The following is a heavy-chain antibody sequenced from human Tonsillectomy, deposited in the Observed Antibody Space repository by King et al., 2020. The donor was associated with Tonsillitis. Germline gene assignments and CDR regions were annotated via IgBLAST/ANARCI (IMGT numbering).Heavy chain of an antibody. Sequence: TLKESGPMLVKATETLTLTCTVSGFSLNDARMGVSWIRQPPGKALEWLAHIVSNHVHSYSASLKSRLTISKDTSKIQVVLTMTSVEPVDTGKYYRARIQGEMSTTFDYWRQGTLVTVSP. CDR3: ARIQGEMSTTFDY. CDR1: GFSLNDARMG. D-gene: IGHD5-24*01. J-gene: IGHJ4*02. CDR2: IVSNHVH. V-gene: IGHV2-26*01.